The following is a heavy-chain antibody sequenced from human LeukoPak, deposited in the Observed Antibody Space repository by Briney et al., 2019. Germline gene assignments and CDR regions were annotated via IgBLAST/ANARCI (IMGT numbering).Heavy chain of an antibody. CDR1: GASISSYY. CDR3: ARASRYFDWFAPFDI. V-gene: IGHV4-59*01. CDR2: IYYTGST. Sequence: SETLSLTCTVSGASISSYYWSWIRQPPGKGLEWIGYIYYTGSTNYNPSLKSRVTISLDTSKNQFSLKLNSVTAADTAVYYCARASRYFDWFAPFDIWGQGTMVTVSS. J-gene: IGHJ3*02. D-gene: IGHD3-9*01.